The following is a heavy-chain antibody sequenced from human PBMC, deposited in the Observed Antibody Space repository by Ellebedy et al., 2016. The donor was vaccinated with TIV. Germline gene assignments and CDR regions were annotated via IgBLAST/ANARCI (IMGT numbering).Heavy chain of an antibody. J-gene: IGHJ2*01. Sequence: GGSLRLXXPASGFTFSSYDMHWVRQATGKGLEWVSAIGTAGETYYPGSVKGRFTISRENAKNSLYLQMNSLRAGDTAVYYCAREAVAGGTSWYFDLWGRGTLVTVSS. CDR2: IGTAGET. CDR1: GFTFSSYD. CDR3: AREAVAGGTSWYFDL. D-gene: IGHD6-19*01. V-gene: IGHV3-13*01.